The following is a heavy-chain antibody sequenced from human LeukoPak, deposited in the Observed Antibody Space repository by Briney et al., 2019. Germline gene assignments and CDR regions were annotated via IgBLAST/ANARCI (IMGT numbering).Heavy chain of an antibody. CDR1: GGSISSGSYY. V-gene: IGHV4-61*02. CDR2: VYSSGST. J-gene: IGHJ4*02. D-gene: IGHD6-19*01. Sequence: PSETLSLTCSVSGGSISSGSYYWSWIRQPAGKGLEWIGRVYSSGSTHYNPSLKSRVTISVDTSKNQFSLKLSSVTAADTAVYYCARGDSSGWYGSPDYWGQGTLVTVSS. CDR3: ARGDSSGWYGSPDY.